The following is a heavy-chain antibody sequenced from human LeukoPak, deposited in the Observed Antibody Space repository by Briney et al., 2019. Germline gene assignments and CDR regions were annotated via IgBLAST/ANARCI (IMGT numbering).Heavy chain of an antibody. D-gene: IGHD2-15*01. CDR2: TSHSGST. CDR1: GGSFSGYY. V-gene: IGHV4-34*01. J-gene: IGHJ4*02. CDR3: ARVERLGYEDY. Sequence: SETLSLTCAVYGGSFSGYYWSWISQPPGKGLEWIGETSHSGSTNYNPSLESRVTISADTSKNQFSLKLTSVTAADTAVYYCARVERLGYEDYWGQGTLVTVSS.